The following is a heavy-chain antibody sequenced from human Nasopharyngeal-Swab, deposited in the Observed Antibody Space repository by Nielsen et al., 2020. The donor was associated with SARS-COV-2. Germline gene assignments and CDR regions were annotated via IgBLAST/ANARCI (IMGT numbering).Heavy chain of an antibody. CDR1: GFTFNIYS. V-gene: IGHV3-21*01. CDR2: IRFNSRDI. D-gene: IGHD2-15*01. Sequence: GESLKISCSASGFTFNIYSMNWFRQAPGKGLEWVSSIRFNSRDIYYADSVEGRFTISRDNAENSLYLQMSSLRAEDTAVYFCARTAHTFGHGDMWGQGTLVTVSS. J-gene: IGHJ4*02. CDR3: ARTAHTFGHGDM.